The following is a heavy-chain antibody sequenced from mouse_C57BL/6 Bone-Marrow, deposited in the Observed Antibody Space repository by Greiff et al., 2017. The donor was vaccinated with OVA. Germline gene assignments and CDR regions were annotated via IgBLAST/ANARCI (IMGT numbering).Heavy chain of an antibody. V-gene: IGHV1-54*01. D-gene: IGHD2-3*01. CDR3: ARWLLGAMDY. J-gene: IGHJ4*01. CDR1: GYAFTNYL. Sequence: QVQLQQSGAELVRPGTSVKVSCKASGYAFTNYLLEWVKQRPGQGLEWIGVITPGSGGTNYNEKFKGKATLTADKSASTAYMHLSSLTSEDSTVYFCARWLLGAMDYWGQGTSVTVSS. CDR2: ITPGSGGT.